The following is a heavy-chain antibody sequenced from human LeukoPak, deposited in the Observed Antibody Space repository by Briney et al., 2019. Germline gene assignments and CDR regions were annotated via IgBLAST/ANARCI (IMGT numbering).Heavy chain of an antibody. Sequence: GASVKVSCKASGYTFTSYYMHWVRQAPGQGLEWMGIINPSGGSTTYAQKFQGRVTMTRDTSTSTAYMELRSLRSDDTAVYYCARDIYYDSSGYGYWGQGTLVTVSS. CDR3: ARDIYYDSSGYGY. D-gene: IGHD3-22*01. CDR1: GYTFTSYY. J-gene: IGHJ4*02. CDR2: INPSGGST. V-gene: IGHV1-46*01.